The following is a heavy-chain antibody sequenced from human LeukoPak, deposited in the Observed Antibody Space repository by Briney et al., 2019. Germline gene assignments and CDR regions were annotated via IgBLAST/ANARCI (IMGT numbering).Heavy chain of an antibody. J-gene: IGHJ4*02. CDR3: ARGLWNDYYDSSGYQIEFDY. CDR2: INPSGGST. D-gene: IGHD3-22*01. V-gene: IGHV1-46*01. Sequence: ASVKVSCKASGYTLTSYYMHWVRQAPGQGLEWMGIINPSGGSTSYAQKFQGRVTMTRDTSTSTVYMELSSLRSEDTAVYYCARGLWNDYYDSSGYQIEFDYWGQGTLVTVSS. CDR1: GYTLTSYY.